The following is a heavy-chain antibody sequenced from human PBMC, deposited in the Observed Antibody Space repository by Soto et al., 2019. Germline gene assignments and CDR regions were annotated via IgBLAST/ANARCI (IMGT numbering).Heavy chain of an antibody. CDR1: GFTFSNAW. V-gene: IGHV3-15*01. D-gene: IGHD6-19*01. CDR2: IKSKTDGGTT. J-gene: IGHJ4*02. CDR3: TTDSGAVAAPLDY. Sequence: GGSLRLSCAASGFTFSNAWMSWVRQAPGKGLEWVGRIKSKTDGGTTDYDAPLKGRFTISRDDSKNTLYLQMNSLKTEDTAVYYWTTDSGAVAAPLDYWGQGTLVTVSS.